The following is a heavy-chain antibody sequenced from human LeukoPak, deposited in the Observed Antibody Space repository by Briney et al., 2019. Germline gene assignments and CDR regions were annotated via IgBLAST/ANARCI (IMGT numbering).Heavy chain of an antibody. D-gene: IGHD4-17*01. J-gene: IGHJ4*02. CDR2: IRSNAYGGTT. CDR1: GFPFGDYA. V-gene: IGHV3-49*04. Sequence: PGRSLRLSCTTSGFPFGDYAMNWVRQAPGKGLQWVGFIRSNAYGGTTEYAASVKGRFTISRDNSRGIAYLQMDSLIIEDTAIYYCSRGDSGDYDYWGQGTLVTVSS. CDR3: SRGDSGDYDY.